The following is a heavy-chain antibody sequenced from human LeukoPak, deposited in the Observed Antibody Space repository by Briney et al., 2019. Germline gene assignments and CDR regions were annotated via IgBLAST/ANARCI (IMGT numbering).Heavy chain of an antibody. CDR2: IYTSGST. Sequence: SETLSLTFTVSGGSISSGSYYWSWIRQPAGKGLEWIGRIYTSGSTNYNPSLKSRVTISVDTSKNQFSLKLSSVTAADTAVYYCATTYYYGSWFDPWGQGTLVTVYS. D-gene: IGHD3-10*01. CDR3: ATTYYYGSWFDP. CDR1: GGSISSGSYY. V-gene: IGHV4-61*02. J-gene: IGHJ5*02.